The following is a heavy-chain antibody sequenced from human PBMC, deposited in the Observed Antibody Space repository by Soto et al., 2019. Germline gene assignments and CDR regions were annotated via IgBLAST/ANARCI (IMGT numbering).Heavy chain of an antibody. CDR3: AHPGAAAAPA. J-gene: IGHJ4*02. CDR2: IIRIFGTA. D-gene: IGHD6-13*01. V-gene: IGHV1-69*13. CDR1: GGPFSSYA. Sequence: GAGVKGSCKASGGPFSSYAISWVRQAPGQGREWMGGIIRIFGTANYAQKFQGRVTITADESTSTAYMELSSLRSEDTAVYYCAHPGAAAAPAGGQGTLVTVSS.